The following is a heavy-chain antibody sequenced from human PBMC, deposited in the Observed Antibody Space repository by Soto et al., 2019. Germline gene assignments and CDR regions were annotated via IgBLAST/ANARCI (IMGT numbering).Heavy chain of an antibody. D-gene: IGHD2-21*01. V-gene: IGHV1-3*01. CDR3: AREFRYYYYMDV. Sequence: ASVKVSCKASGYTFTSYAMHWVRQAPGQRLEWMGWINAGNGNTKYSQKFQGRVTITRDTSASTAYMELSSLRSEDTAVYYCAREFRYYYYMDVWGKGTTVTASS. J-gene: IGHJ6*03. CDR1: GYTFTSYA. CDR2: INAGNGNT.